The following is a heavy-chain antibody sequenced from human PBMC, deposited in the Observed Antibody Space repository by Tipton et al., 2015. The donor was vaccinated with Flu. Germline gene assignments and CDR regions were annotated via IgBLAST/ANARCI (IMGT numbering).Heavy chain of an antibody. CDR1: GDSIKSDYY. J-gene: IGHJ4*02. CDR2: IFHTGTT. D-gene: IGHD5-18*01. CDR3: ARQSASYGYFSRLDY. Sequence: LRLSCTVSGDSIKSDYYWGWIRQPPGKGLEWIGNIFHTGTTYYNPSLKGRVTLSVDRSTNQFSLKVISVTAADTAIYYCARQSASYGYFSRLDYWGQGTLVTVSP. V-gene: IGHV4-38-2*02.